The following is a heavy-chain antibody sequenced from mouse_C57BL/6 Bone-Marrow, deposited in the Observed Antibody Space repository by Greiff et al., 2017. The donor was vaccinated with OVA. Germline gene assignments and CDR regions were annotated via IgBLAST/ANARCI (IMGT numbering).Heavy chain of an antibody. CDR1: GFSLTSYG. D-gene: IGHD2-4*01. CDR3: ARKMITTRYYAMDY. J-gene: IGHJ4*01. V-gene: IGHV2-2*01. Sequence: QVQLQQSGPGLVQPSQSLSITCTVSGFSLTSYGVHWVRQSPGKGLEWLGVLWSGGSTDYNAAFISRLSISKDNSKSQVFFKMNSLQADDTAIYYCARKMITTRYYAMDYWGQGTSVTVSS. CDR2: LWSGGST.